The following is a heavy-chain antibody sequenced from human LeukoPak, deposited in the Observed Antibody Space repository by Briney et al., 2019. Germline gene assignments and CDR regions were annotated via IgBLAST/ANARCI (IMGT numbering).Heavy chain of an antibody. CDR1: GYTFTSYG. Sequence: ASVKVSCKASGYTFTSYGISWVRQAPGQGLEWMGWISAYNGNTNYAQKLQGRVTMTTGTSTSTAYMELRSLRSDDTAVYYCARENFYYDSSGYLYYFDYWGQGTLVTVSS. D-gene: IGHD3-22*01. CDR3: ARENFYYDSSGYLYYFDY. CDR2: ISAYNGNT. V-gene: IGHV1-18*01. J-gene: IGHJ4*02.